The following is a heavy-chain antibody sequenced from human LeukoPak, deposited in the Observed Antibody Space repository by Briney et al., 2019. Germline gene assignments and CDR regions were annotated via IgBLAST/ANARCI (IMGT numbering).Heavy chain of an antibody. D-gene: IGHD6-13*01. J-gene: IGHJ5*02. Sequence: GPSVKVFRKASAYTFTSYGISWVRQAPGQGLEWMGWISAYNGNTNYAQKLQGRVTMTTDTSTSTAYMELRSLRSDDTAVYYCARDGSPYSSSWYWDDWFDPWGQGTLVTVSS. V-gene: IGHV1-18*01. CDR1: AYTFTSYG. CDR2: ISAYNGNT. CDR3: ARDGSPYSSSWYWDDWFDP.